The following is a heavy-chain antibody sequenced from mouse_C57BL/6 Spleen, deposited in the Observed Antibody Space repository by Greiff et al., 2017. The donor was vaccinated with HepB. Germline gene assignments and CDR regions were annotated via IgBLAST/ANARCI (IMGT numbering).Heavy chain of an antibody. V-gene: IGHV1-64*01. Sequence: VQLQQPGAELVKPGASVKLSCKASGYTFTSYWMHWVKQRPGQGLEWIGMIHPNSGSTNYNEKFKSKATLTVDKSSSTAYMQLSSLTSEDSAVYYCARLGDSSGYGYWGQGTTLTVSS. CDR2: IHPNSGST. CDR1: GYTFTSYW. D-gene: IGHD3-2*02. J-gene: IGHJ2*01. CDR3: ARLGDSSGYGY.